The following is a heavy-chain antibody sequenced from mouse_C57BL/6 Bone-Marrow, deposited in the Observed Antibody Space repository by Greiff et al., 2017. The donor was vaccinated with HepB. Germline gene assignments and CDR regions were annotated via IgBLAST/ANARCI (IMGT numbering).Heavy chain of an antibody. CDR3: THSNYPFAY. V-gene: IGHV14-4*01. J-gene: IGHJ3*01. CDR1: GFNIKDDY. CDR2: IDPENGDT. Sequence: VQLKQSGAELVRPGASVKLSCTASGFNIKDDYMHWVKQRPEQGLEWIGWIDPENGDTEYASKFQGKATITADTSSNTAYLQLSSLTSEDTAVYYCTHSNYPFAYWGQGTLVTVSA. D-gene: IGHD2-5*01.